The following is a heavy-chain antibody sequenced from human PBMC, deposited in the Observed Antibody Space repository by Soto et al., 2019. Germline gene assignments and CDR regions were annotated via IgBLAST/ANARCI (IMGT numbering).Heavy chain of an antibody. J-gene: IGHJ4*02. D-gene: IGHD3-16*02. CDR3: ASAAYDYIWGSYRPLYPFDY. CDR1: GGSISSSSYY. Sequence: QLQLQESGPGLVKPSETLSLTCTVSGGSISSSSYYWGWIRQPPGKGLEWIGSIYYSGSTYYNPSLKSRVTISVDTSKNQFSLKLSSVTAADTAVYYCASAAYDYIWGSYRPLYPFDYWGQGTLVTVSS. CDR2: IYYSGST. V-gene: IGHV4-39*01.